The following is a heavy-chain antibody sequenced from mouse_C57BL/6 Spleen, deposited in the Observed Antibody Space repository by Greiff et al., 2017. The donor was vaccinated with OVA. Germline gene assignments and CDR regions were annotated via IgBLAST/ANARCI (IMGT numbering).Heavy chain of an antibody. CDR3: ARSDEGSRDEEVFAY. J-gene: IGHJ3*01. CDR2: IDPSDSYT. CDR1: GYTFTSYW. V-gene: IGHV1-69*01. Sequence: QVQLQQPGAELVMPGASVKLSCKASGYTFTSYWMHWVKQRPGQGLEWIGEIDPSDSYTNYNQKFKGKSTLTVDKSSSTAYMQLSSLTSEDSAVSYGARSDEGSRDEEVFAYWGQGTLVTVSA. D-gene: IGHD1-1*01.